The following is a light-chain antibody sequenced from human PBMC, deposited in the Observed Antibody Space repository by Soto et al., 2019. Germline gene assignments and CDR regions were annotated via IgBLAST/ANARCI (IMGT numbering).Light chain of an antibody. Sequence: DIELTQSTSSLSASVGDRVIITCRASLSISRYLHWYHQQPGKGPKVLIYGASSLQSGVSSRFSGSGSGTDFTLTISSVRPEDLGSFYCQQTFNSPITFGQGTRLEIK. V-gene: IGKV1-39*01. J-gene: IGKJ5*01. CDR3: QQTFNSPIT. CDR2: GAS. CDR1: LSISRY.